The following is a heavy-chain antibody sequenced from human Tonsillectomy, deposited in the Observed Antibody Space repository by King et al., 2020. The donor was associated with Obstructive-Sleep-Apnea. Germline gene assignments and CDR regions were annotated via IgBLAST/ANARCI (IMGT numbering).Heavy chain of an antibody. J-gene: IGHJ4*02. CDR3: AREHYDSSGDGYFYY. Sequence: VQLVESGGGVVQPGRSLRLSCAASGFTFSSYAMHGFRQAPGKGLEWVAVISYDGSNKYYADSVKGRFTISRDNHKNTLSLQMNSQRAEDTAVYYFAREHYDSSGDGYFYYWGPGTLVTVSP. V-gene: IGHV3-30*01. D-gene: IGHD3-22*01. CDR2: ISYDGSNK. CDR1: GFTFSSYA.